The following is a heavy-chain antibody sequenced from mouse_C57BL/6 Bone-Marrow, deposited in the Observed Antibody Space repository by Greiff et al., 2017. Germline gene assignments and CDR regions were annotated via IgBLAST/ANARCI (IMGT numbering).Heavy chain of an antibody. Sequence: QVQLQQPGAELVKPGASVKLSCKASGYTFNSYWMHWVKQRPGHGLEWIGMIHPNSGSTNYNEKFKSKATLTVDKSYSTAYMQLSILTSEDSAVYYCARRRGYWYFDVWVTGTTVTVSS. J-gene: IGHJ1*03. V-gene: IGHV1-64*01. CDR2: IHPNSGST. CDR3: ARRRGYWYFDV. CDR1: GYTFNSYW.